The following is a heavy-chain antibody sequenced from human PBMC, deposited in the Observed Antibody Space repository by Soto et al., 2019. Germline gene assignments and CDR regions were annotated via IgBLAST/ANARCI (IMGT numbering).Heavy chain of an antibody. D-gene: IGHD2-15*01. Sequence: QVQLVQSGAEVKKPGSSVKVSCKASGGTFSSYTISWVRQAPGQGLEWMGRIIPILGIANYAQKFQGRVTITADKSTSTAYMELSSLRSEDTVVYYCARDSPGYGGSHWGQGTLVTVSS. CDR1: GGTFSSYT. CDR3: ARDSPGYGGSH. J-gene: IGHJ4*02. V-gene: IGHV1-69*08. CDR2: IIPILGIA.